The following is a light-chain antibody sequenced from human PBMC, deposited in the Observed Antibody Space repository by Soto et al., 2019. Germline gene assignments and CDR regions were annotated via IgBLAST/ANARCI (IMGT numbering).Light chain of an antibody. CDR3: QKYNSAPRT. CDR1: QGIIAY. J-gene: IGKJ1*01. CDR2: AAS. V-gene: IGKV1-27*01. Sequence: DIQMTQSPSSLAASVGDRVTITCRASQGIIAYLVWYQQKPGKAPKLLIYAASTLQSGVPSRFSGSGAGTDFTLTITSLQPEDVATYYCQKYNSAPRTVGQGTKVEIK.